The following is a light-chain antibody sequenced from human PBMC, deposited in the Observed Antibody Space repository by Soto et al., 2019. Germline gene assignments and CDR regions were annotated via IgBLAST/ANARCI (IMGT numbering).Light chain of an antibody. Sequence: DIQMTQSPSTLSASVGDRVTITCRASQSISSWLAWYQQKPGKAPKLLICKATSLESGVPSRFRGSGSGTEFTLTISRLQPDDFATYYCQQYNSYSRTFGQGTKVEIK. V-gene: IGKV1-5*03. CDR3: QQYNSYSRT. CDR1: QSISSW. CDR2: KAT. J-gene: IGKJ1*01.